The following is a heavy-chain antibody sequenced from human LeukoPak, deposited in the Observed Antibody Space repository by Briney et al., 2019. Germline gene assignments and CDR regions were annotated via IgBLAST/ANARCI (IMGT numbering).Heavy chain of an antibody. Sequence: ASVKVSFKASGYTFTSYYMHWVRHAPGQGVEWMGIINPSGGSTSYAQKSQGRVTMTRDTSTSTVYMELSSLRSEDTAVYYCARDISYDSSGYLGYYFDYWGQGTLVTVSS. CDR3: ARDISYDSSGYLGYYFDY. V-gene: IGHV1-46*01. D-gene: IGHD3-22*01. CDR2: INPSGGST. J-gene: IGHJ4*02. CDR1: GYTFTSYY.